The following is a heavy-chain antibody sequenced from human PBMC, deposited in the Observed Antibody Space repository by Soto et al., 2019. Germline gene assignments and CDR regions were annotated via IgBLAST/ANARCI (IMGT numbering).Heavy chain of an antibody. Sequence: QVQLVESGGGVVQPGRSLRLSCAASGFTFSSYAMHWVRQAPGKGLEWVAVISYDGSNKYYADSVKGRFTISRDNSKNTLYLQMNSLRAEDTAVYYCARDAYCSGGSCYHDAFDIWGQGTMVTVSS. CDR3: ARDAYCSGGSCYHDAFDI. J-gene: IGHJ3*02. D-gene: IGHD2-15*01. CDR1: GFTFSSYA. CDR2: ISYDGSNK. V-gene: IGHV3-30-3*01.